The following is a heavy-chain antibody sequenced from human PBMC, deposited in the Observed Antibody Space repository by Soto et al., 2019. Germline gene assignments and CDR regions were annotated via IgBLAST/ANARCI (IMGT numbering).Heavy chain of an antibody. D-gene: IGHD1-26*01. CDR1: GLTFSSNW. V-gene: IGHV3-74*01. CDR2: INSDGSRT. J-gene: IGHJ4*02. CDR3: TSSGRDSY. Sequence: EVQLVESGGGSVQPGGPLRLSGAASGLTFSSNWMRWVRQAPGKGLVWVSRINSDGSRTIFADSVKGRFTVSRDNAKNTVYLQMNSLRVEDTAVYYCTSSGRDSYWGQGTLVTVSS.